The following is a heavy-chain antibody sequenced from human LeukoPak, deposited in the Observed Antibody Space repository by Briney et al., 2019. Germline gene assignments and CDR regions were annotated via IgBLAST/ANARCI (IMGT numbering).Heavy chain of an antibody. CDR2: IYPGDSDT. V-gene: IGHV5-51*01. CDR1: GYSFTSYW. J-gene: IGHJ4*02. D-gene: IGHD5-24*01. Sequence: GESLKIACKGSGYSFTSYWIGWVRQMPGKGLEWMGIIYPGDSDTRYSPSFQGQVTISADKSISTAYLQWSSLKASDTAMYYCARSREMATNSQPIDYWGQGTLVTVSS. CDR3: ARSREMATNSQPIDY.